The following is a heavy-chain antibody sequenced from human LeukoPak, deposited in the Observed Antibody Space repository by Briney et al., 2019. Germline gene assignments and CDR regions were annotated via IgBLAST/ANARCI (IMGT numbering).Heavy chain of an antibody. J-gene: IGHJ4*02. D-gene: IGHD4-11*01. CDR2: IRPDGSEQ. V-gene: IGHV3-7*01. Sequence: GGSLTLSCAASGFTFTNYWMNCIRRAPGRGLEWVANIRPDGSEQFYVDSVKGRFTISRDNAKNSVYLQMNSLRADDTAVYYCAGRDSARNPWAYWGQGTLVTVST. CDR3: AGRDSARNPWAY. CDR1: GFTFTNYW.